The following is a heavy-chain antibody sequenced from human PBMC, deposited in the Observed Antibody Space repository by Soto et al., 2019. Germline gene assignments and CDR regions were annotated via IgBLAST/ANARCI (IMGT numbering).Heavy chain of an antibody. Sequence: EVQLLESGGDLVQPGGSLRLSCAASGFTFSNYAMSWVRQVPGKGLEWVSTVSGSGGSTHYADSVKGRFTISRDNSKNTLYLQMNSLRAEDTAVYYCAKDESFGDYQGEYWGQGTLVTVSS. CDR3: AKDESFGDYQGEY. V-gene: IGHV3-23*01. J-gene: IGHJ4*02. CDR1: GFTFSNYA. CDR2: VSGSGGST. D-gene: IGHD4-17*01.